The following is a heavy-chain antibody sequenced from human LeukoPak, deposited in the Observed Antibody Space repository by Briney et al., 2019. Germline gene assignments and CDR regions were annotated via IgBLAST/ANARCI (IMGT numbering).Heavy chain of an antibody. D-gene: IGHD3-16*01. CDR1: GFTFGSFA. Sequence: GGSLRLSCEASGFTFGSFAMNWVRQAPGKGLEWVSSISSSSSYIYYADSAKGRFTISRDNAKNSLYLQMNSLRAEDTAVYYCARDLGGMGRGYYYYYGMDVWGQGTTVTVSS. V-gene: IGHV3-21*01. J-gene: IGHJ6*02. CDR2: ISSSSSYI. CDR3: ARDLGGMGRGYYYYYGMDV.